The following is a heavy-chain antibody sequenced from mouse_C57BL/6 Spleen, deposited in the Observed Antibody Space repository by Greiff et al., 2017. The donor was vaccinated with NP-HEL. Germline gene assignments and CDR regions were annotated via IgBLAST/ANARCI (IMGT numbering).Heavy chain of an antibody. CDR1: GYTFTSYW. CDR2: IDPSDSYT. D-gene: IGHD2-1*01. CDR3: ARGHYGNYAFAY. Sequence: QVQLKQPGAELVRPGTSVKLSCKASGYTFTSYWMHWVKQRPGQGLEWIGVIDPSDSYTNYNQKFKGKATLTVDTSSSTAYMQLSSLTSEDSAVYYCARGHYGNYAFAYWGQGTLVTVSA. J-gene: IGHJ3*01. V-gene: IGHV1-59*01.